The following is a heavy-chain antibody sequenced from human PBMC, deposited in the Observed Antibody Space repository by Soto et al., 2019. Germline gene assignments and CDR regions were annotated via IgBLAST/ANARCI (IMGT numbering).Heavy chain of an antibody. CDR1: GFTFSSYW. D-gene: IGHD3-3*01. V-gene: IGHV3-7*01. Sequence: GGSLRLSCAASGFTFSSYWMSWVRQAPGKGLEWVANIKQDGSEKYYVDSVKGRFTISRDNAKNSLYLQMNSLRAEDTAVYYCARDRERFLEWVYYYYYYMDVWGKGTTVTVSS. J-gene: IGHJ6*03. CDR3: ARDRERFLEWVYYYYYYMDV. CDR2: IKQDGSEK.